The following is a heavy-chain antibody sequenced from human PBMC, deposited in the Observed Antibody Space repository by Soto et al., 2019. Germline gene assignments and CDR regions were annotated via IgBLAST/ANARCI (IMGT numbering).Heavy chain of an antibody. J-gene: IGHJ4*02. D-gene: IGHD5-18*01. CDR1: GGSVSSGSYY. Sequence: SLTCTVSGGSVSSGSYYWSWIRQPPGKGLEWIGYIYYSGSTNYNPSLKSRVTISVDMSKNQFSLKLSSVTAADTAVYYCARTLFGGDSCGYRGFDYWGGGTLVAV. CDR2: IYYSGST. CDR3: ARTLFGGDSCGYRGFDY. V-gene: IGHV4-61*01.